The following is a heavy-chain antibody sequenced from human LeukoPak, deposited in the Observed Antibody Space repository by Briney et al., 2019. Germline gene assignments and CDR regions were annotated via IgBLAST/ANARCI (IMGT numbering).Heavy chain of an antibody. Sequence: PGGSLRLSCAASGFMFSRLGMQWVRQAPGEGLEWVAMIWHDGSVEEYADPVKGRFTISRDNSQNTLYLQMNRLRDDDTAVYYCAKEGDQFRGYLDAWGKGTTVTVSS. D-gene: IGHD3-16*01. CDR1: GFMFSRLG. CDR3: AKEGDQFRGYLDA. J-gene: IGHJ6*03. CDR2: IWHDGSVE. V-gene: IGHV3-33*06.